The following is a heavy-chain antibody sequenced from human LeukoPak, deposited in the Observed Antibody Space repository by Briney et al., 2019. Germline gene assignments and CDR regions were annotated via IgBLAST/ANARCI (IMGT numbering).Heavy chain of an antibody. CDR2: IIPIFGTP. V-gene: IGHV1-69*01. J-gene: IGHJ4*02. Sequence: ASVKVSCKASGGTLSRSTISWVRQAPGQGLEWMGGIIPIFGTPNYAQKFQGRVTITAGESTATAYMELSSLRSDDTAVYYCARDYGVGSTMFDYYWGQGTLVTVSS. D-gene: IGHD1-26*01. CDR3: ARDYGVGSTMFDYY. CDR1: GGTLSRST.